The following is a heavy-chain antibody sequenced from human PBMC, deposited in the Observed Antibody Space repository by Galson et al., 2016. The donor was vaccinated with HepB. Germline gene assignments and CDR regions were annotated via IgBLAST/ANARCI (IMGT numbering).Heavy chain of an antibody. Sequence: SLRLSCAASGFRFSSYEMTWVRQAPGKGLEWVSYSSTTGGTISYADSVKGRFTISRDNAKNSLYLQMNSLRAEDTAVYYCARGGIGYRGTFDYWGQGTLVTVSS. V-gene: IGHV3-48*03. CDR1: GFRFSSYE. CDR2: SSTTGGTI. D-gene: IGHD1-26*01. J-gene: IGHJ4*02. CDR3: ARGGIGYRGTFDY.